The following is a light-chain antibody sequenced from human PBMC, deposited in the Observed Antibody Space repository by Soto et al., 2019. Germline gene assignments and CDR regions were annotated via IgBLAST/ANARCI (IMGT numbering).Light chain of an antibody. Sequence: EIVLTQSPDTLSLSPGERATLSCRASQSVSSSLAWYQHKPGQAPRLLIYATSHRATDIPTRFSGSGSETDFTLTISSLEPEDFAVYYCQQRSDWPPSLTFGGGTKVEIK. CDR2: ATS. J-gene: IGKJ4*01. V-gene: IGKV3-11*01. CDR3: QQRSDWPPSLT. CDR1: QSVSSS.